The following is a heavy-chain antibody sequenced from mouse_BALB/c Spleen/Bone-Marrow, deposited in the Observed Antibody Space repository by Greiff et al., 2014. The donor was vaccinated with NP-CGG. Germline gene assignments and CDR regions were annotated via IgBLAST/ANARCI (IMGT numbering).Heavy chain of an antibody. CDR2: INPSTGYT. Sequence: QVQLQQSGAELAKPGASVKMSCKASGYTFTSYWMHWVKQRPGQGLEWIGYINPSTGYTEYNQKFKDKATLTAGKSSSTAYMQLSSLTSEDSAVYYCARETVVAYYYAMDYWGQGTSVTVSS. CDR3: ARETVVAYYYAMDY. D-gene: IGHD1-1*01. J-gene: IGHJ4*01. V-gene: IGHV1-7*01. CDR1: GYTFTSYW.